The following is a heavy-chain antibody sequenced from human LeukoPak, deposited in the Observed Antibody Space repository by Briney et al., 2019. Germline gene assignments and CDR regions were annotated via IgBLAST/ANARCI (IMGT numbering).Heavy chain of an antibody. CDR2: IYSGGST. Sequence: GGSLRLSCAASGFTVSSNYMSWVREARGKGLEWVSVIYSGGSTYYADSVKGRFTISRDNSKNTLYLQMNSLRAEDTAVYYCARDRGYYGSGSDMDVWGKGTTVTVSS. D-gene: IGHD3-10*01. J-gene: IGHJ6*03. CDR1: GFTVSSNY. CDR3: ARDRGYYGSGSDMDV. V-gene: IGHV3-66*02.